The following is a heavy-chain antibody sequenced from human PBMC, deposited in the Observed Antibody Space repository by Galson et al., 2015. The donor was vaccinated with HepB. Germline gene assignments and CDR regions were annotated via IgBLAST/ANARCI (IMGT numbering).Heavy chain of an antibody. J-gene: IGHJ4*02. CDR1: GFTFSSYT. D-gene: IGHD6-19*01. CDR3: ARIRSGWPPVFDY. Sequence: SLRLSCAASGFTFSSYTMSWVRLAPGKGLEWVSDISSSSSTINYADSVKGRLSISRDNAKNSVYLQMNSLRDEDTAVYYCARIRSGWPPVFDYWGQGTLVTVSS. V-gene: IGHV3-48*02. CDR2: ISSSSSTI.